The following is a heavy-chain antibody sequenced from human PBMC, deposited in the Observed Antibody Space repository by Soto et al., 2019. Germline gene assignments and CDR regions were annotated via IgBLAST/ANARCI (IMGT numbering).Heavy chain of an antibody. CDR2: ISGGDVIT. D-gene: IGHD3-10*01. J-gene: IGHJ3*02. Sequence: EVQLLESGGGLVQPGGSLRLSCAASGFTFSTYSMTWVRQAPGKGLEWVSAISGGDVITYYADSVKGRFTVSRDNSKNTLYLQMNSLRAEDTAVYYCAKVWYYASSDVFDIWGQGTMVTVSS. V-gene: IGHV3-23*01. CDR3: AKVWYYASSDVFDI. CDR1: GFTFSTYS.